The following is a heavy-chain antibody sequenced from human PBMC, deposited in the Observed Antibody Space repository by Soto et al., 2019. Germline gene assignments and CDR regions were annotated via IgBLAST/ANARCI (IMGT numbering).Heavy chain of an antibody. D-gene: IGHD5-18*01. V-gene: IGHV4-39*01. J-gene: IGHJ6*02. CDR1: GGSISSISYY. CDR3: HVDTAMVSYYYGMDV. Sequence: SETLSLTCTVSGGSISSISYYWGCIRQPPGKGLEWIGSIYYSGSTYYNPSLKSRVTISVDTSKNQFSLKLSSVTAADTAVYYCHVDTAMVSYYYGMDVWGQGTTVT. CDR2: IYYSGST.